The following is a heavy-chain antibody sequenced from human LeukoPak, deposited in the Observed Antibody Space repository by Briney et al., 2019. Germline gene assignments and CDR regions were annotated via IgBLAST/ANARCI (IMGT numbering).Heavy chain of an antibody. CDR1: VYTFTSYG. Sequence: GASVQVSCKASVYTFTSYGISWVRQAPGQGLEWMGWISAYNGNTNYAQKLQGRVTMTTDTSTSTAYMELRSLRSDDTAVYYCARDLSLWRVTNFDYWGQGTLVTVSS. CDR2: ISAYNGNT. V-gene: IGHV1-18*01. D-gene: IGHD1-26*01. CDR3: ARDLSLWRVTNFDY. J-gene: IGHJ4*02.